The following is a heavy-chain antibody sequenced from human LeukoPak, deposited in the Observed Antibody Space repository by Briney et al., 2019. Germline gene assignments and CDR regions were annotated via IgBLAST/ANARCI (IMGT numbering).Heavy chain of an antibody. CDR3: ARRDPYSAFDS. J-gene: IGHJ4*02. Sequence: SETLSLTCTVSGGSISSYFWSWIRQPPGKGLEWIGYIYYTGSTNYNPSLKSRVTISVDTPKNQFSLKLSSVTAADTAVYYCARRDPYSAFDSWGQGTLVTVPS. D-gene: IGHD4-11*01. V-gene: IGHV4-59*08. CDR2: IYYTGST. CDR1: GGSISSYF.